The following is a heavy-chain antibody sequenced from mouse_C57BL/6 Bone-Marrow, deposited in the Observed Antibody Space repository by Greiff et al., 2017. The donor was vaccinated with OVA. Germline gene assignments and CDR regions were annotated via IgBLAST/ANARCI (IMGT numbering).Heavy chain of an antibody. D-gene: IGHD2-4*01. CDR3: TRPWIYYDYTAWFAY. V-gene: IGHV1-5*01. Sequence: EVQLQQSGTVLARPGASVKMSCKTSGYTFTSYWMHWVKQRPGQGLEWIGAFYPGNSDTSYNQKFTGKAKLTAVTSASTAYMELSSLTNEDSAVYYCTRPWIYYDYTAWFAYWGQGTLVTVSA. CDR2: FYPGNSDT. CDR1: GYTFTSYW. J-gene: IGHJ3*01.